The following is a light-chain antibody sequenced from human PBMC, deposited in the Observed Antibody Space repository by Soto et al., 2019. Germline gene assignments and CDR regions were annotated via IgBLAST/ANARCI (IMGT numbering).Light chain of an antibody. J-gene: IGLJ2*01. CDR3: CSYAGSYSWV. CDR1: SSDVGSYNR. CDR2: DVT. V-gene: IGLV2-18*02. Sequence: QSALTQPPSVSGSPGQSVTISCTGTSSDVGSYNRVSWYQQPPGTAPKLMIYDVTKRPSGVPDRISGSKSGNTASLTISGLQAEDEAEYYCCSYAGSYSWVFGGGTKVTVL.